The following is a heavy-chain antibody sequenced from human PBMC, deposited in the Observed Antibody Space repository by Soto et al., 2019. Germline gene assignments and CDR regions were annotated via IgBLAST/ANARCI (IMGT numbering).Heavy chain of an antibody. Sequence: PGGSLRLSCAASGFTSTNYGFHWVRQAPGKGLEWVAMIWYDGTNEYYADSVTGRFSISRDNSKNTVYLQMNSLRVDDTAIYYCARDTTRFGYYALDVWGQGTTVTVSS. CDR2: IWYDGTNE. CDR3: ARDTTRFGYYALDV. J-gene: IGHJ6*02. V-gene: IGHV3-33*01. CDR1: GFTSTNYG. D-gene: IGHD3-10*01.